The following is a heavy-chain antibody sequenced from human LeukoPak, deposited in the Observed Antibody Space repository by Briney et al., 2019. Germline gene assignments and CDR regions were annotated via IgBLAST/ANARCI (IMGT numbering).Heavy chain of an antibody. V-gene: IGHV3-23*01. CDR3: AKDPSLIVVVIPDY. J-gene: IGHJ4*02. CDR1: GFTFSSYA. Sequence: PGGSLRLSCAASGFTFSSYAMSWVRQAPGKGLEWVSAISGSGGSAYYADSVKGRFTISRDNSKNTLCLQMNSLRAEDTAVYYCAKDPSLIVVVIPDYWGQGTLVSVSS. CDR2: ISGSGGSA. D-gene: IGHD3-22*01.